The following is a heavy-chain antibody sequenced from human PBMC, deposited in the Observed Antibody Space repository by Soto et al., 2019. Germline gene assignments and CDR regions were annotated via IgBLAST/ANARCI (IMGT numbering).Heavy chain of an antibody. CDR1: GFIFRMYD. D-gene: IGHD3-10*01. V-gene: IGHV3-13*01. CDR3: ARGLRHGSGSDCPDPIDVFDL. J-gene: IGHJ3*01. CDR2: IGTLEDT. Sequence: LRLSCVASGFIFRMYDMHWDRQVTGKSLEWVAAIGTLEDTFYPVSLKGRFTISRDSAKNSLYLQINSLRARDTAVYYCARGLRHGSGSDCPDPIDVFDLSGQG.